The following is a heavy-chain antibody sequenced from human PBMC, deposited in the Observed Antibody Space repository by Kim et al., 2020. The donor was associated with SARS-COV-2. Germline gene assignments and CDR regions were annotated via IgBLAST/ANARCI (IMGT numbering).Heavy chain of an antibody. V-gene: IGHV1-18*01. Sequence: ASVKVSCKASGYTFTSYGISWVRQAPGQGLEWMGWISAYNGNTNYAQKLQGRVTMTTDTSTSTAYMELRSLRSDDTAVYYCARGGYDILTGYYIGLPSIVTWFDPWGQGTLVTVSS. CDR2: ISAYNGNT. D-gene: IGHD3-9*01. CDR3: ARGGYDILTGYYIGLPSIVTWFDP. CDR1: GYTFTSYG. J-gene: IGHJ5*02.